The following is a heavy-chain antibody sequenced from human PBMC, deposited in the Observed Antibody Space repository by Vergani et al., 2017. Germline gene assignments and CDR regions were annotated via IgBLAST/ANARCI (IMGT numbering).Heavy chain of an antibody. D-gene: IGHD5-18*01. V-gene: IGHV1-69*01. CDR2: IIPIFGTA. CDR3: ARGIVDSAMVGYYYYYMDV. Sequence: QVQLVQSGSELKKPGASVKVSCKASGYTLSRYSIYWVRQAPGQGLEWMGGIIPIFGTAKYAQNFQGRVTITADESTNTASMDLSSLRSEDTAVYFCARGIVDSAMVGYYYYYMDVWGKGTTVTVSS. J-gene: IGHJ6*03. CDR1: GYTLSRYS.